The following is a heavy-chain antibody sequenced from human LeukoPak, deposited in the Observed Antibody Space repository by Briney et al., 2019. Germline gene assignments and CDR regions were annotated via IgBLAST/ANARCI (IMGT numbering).Heavy chain of an antibody. CDR1: GFTFSSYS. CDR2: ISSSSSHI. CDR3: VRLVGYDSSGYPAFDI. Sequence: GGSLRLSCAASGFTFSSYSMNWVRQAPGKGLEWVSSISSSSSHIYYADSAKGRFTISRDNAKNSLYLQMNSLRAEDTAVYYCVRLVGYDSSGYPAFDIWGQGTMVTVSS. J-gene: IGHJ3*02. D-gene: IGHD3-22*01. V-gene: IGHV3-21*01.